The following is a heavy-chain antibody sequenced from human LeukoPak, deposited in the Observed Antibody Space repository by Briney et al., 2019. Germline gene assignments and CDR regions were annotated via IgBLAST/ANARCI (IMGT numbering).Heavy chain of an antibody. CDR1: GFTFSSYW. J-gene: IGHJ6*03. CDR3: AREAGGGAASQKAEYYYYYYMDV. V-gene: IGHV3-74*01. CDR2: INSDGSST. Sequence: GGSLRLSCAASGFTFSSYWMHWVRQAPGKGLVWVSRINSDGSSTSYADSVKGRFTISRDNAKNTLYLQMNSLRAEDTAVYYCAREAGGGAASQKAEYYYYYYMDVWGKGTTVTISS. D-gene: IGHD1-26*01.